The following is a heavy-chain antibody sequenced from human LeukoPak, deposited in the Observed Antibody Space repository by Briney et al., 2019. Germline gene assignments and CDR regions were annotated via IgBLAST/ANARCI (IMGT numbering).Heavy chain of an antibody. V-gene: IGHV3-21*01. CDR2: ISSSSSYI. CDR3: ARDELITMVRGVNP. Sequence: GGSLRLSCAASGFTFSSYSMNWVRQAPGKGLEWVSSISSSSSYIYYADSVKGRFTISRDNAKNSLYLQMNSMRAEDTAVNYCARDELITMVRGVNPWGQGTLVTVSS. D-gene: IGHD3-10*01. CDR1: GFTFSSYS. J-gene: IGHJ5*02.